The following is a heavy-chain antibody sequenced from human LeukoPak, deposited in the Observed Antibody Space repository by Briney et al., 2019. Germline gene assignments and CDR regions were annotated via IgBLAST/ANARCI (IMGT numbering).Heavy chain of an antibody. J-gene: IGHJ6*02. V-gene: IGHV3-23*01. CDR3: ARDQGVRLEPTYYYYYYGMDV. D-gene: IGHD3-16*01. CDR1: GFTFSSYA. CDR2: ISGGGDTT. Sequence: GGSLRLSCVSSGFTFSSYAMSWVRQVPGKGLEWVSSISGGGDTTYYRDSVKGRFTISRDNSRNTLYLQMNNLRAEDTAMYYCARDQGVRLEPTYYYYYYGMDVWGQGTTVTVSS.